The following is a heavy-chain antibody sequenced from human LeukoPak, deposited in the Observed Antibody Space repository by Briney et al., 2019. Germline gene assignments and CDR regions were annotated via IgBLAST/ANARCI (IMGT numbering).Heavy chain of an antibody. D-gene: IGHD3-16*01. J-gene: IGHJ3*01. CDR2: VYYSGST. V-gene: IGHV4-59*01. Sequence: PSETLSLTCTVSGGSISSYFWSWIRQPPGKGLEWIGYVYYSGSTNYNPSLKSRVTISVDTSKKQFSLKLSSATAADTAVYYCARVLDLSKRGLDAFDVWGQGTMVTVSS. CDR1: GGSISSYF. CDR3: ARVLDLSKRGLDAFDV.